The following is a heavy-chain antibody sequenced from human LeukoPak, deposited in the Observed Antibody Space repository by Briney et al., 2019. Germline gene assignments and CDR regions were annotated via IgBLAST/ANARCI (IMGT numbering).Heavy chain of an antibody. Sequence: SVKVSCKASGGTFISYAISWVRQAPGQGLEWMGRIIPIFGIANYAQKLQGRVTITADKSTSTAYMELSSLRSEDTAVYYCAREGIVVVPAADRGAFDIWGQGTMVTVSS. V-gene: IGHV1-69*04. CDR2: IIPIFGIA. D-gene: IGHD2-2*01. CDR1: GGTFISYA. CDR3: AREGIVVVPAADRGAFDI. J-gene: IGHJ3*02.